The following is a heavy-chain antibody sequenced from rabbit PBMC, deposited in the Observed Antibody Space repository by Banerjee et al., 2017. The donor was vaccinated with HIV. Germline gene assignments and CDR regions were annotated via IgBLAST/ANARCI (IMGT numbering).Heavy chain of an antibody. CDR1: GFSFSNKYV. J-gene: IGHJ6*01. D-gene: IGHD6-1*01. CDR2: IYTGDGNT. Sequence: QEQLEESGGDLVKPEGSLTLTCTASGFSFSNKYVMCWVRQAPGKGLEWIACIYTGDGNTYYPSWAKGRFTISKTSSTTVTLQMTSLTAADTATYFCVRDWGYGGDAAYGYDYGMDLWGQGTLVTVS. V-gene: IGHV1S45*01. CDR3: VRDWGYGGDAAYGYDYGMDL.